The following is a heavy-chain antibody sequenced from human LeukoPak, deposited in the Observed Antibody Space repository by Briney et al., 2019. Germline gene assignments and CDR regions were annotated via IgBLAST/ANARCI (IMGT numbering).Heavy chain of an antibody. CDR1: GFTFSSYA. CDR3: AKDQQPGLRYFDWLFDLDY. CDR2: ISGSGGRT. Sequence: PGGSLRLFCAASGFTFSSYAMSWVRQAPGRGLEWVSAISGSGGRTYYADSVKGRFTISRDNSKNTLYLQMNSLRAEDTAVYYCAKDQQPGLRYFDWLFDLDYWGQGTLVTVSS. D-gene: IGHD3-9*01. V-gene: IGHV3-23*01. J-gene: IGHJ4*02.